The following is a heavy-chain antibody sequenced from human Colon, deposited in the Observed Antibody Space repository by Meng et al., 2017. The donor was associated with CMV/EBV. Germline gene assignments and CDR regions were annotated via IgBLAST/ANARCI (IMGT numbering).Heavy chain of an antibody. CDR1: GASIGGDDYY. CDR2: IHHSGTT. V-gene: IGHV4-31*03. Sequence: CIVSGASIGGDDYYWKWMRQHPGEGLEWIGCIHHSGTTHYNPSLQGRVTISGDTSKNQFSLSLTSVTVADTAVYFCARGRDAYKTGHWGQGTLVTVSS. D-gene: IGHD5-24*01. J-gene: IGHJ4*02. CDR3: ARGRDAYKTGH.